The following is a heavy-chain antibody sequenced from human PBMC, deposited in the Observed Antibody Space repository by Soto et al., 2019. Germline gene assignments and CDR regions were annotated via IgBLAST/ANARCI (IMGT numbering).Heavy chain of an antibody. D-gene: IGHD6-19*01. J-gene: IGHJ4*02. CDR2: IKQDGSKK. V-gene: IGHV3-7*03. CDR3: AKDQGSGWRGGDY. Sequence: GGSLRLSCAASGFTFSSYWMSWVRQAPWKGLEWVSNIKQDGSKKYYVDSVKGRFTISRDNAKNTLYLQMNSLRAEDTAVYYCAKDQGSGWRGGDYWGQGTLVTVSS. CDR1: GFTFSSYW.